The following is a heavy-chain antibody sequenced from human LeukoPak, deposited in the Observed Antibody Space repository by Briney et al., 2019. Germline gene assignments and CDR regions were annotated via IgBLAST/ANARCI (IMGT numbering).Heavy chain of an antibody. Sequence: SETLSLTCTVSGGSISCGDYYWSWIRQPPGKGLEWIGYIYYSGSTYYNPSLKSRVTISVDTSKNQFSLKLSSVTAADTAVYYCASIYCSGGSCYSPFDYWGQGTLVTVSS. J-gene: IGHJ4*02. CDR2: IYYSGST. CDR3: ASIYCSGGSCYSPFDY. V-gene: IGHV4-30-4*08. CDR1: GGSISCGDYY. D-gene: IGHD2-15*01.